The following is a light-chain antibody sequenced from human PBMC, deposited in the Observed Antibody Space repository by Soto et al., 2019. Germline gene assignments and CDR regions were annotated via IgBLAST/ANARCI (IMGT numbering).Light chain of an antibody. CDR2: DAS. CDR3: QQRSNWPLT. V-gene: IGKV3-11*01. CDR1: QSVPRSY. J-gene: IGKJ4*01. Sequence: IRLTQSPSTLSLSTGERVTLSCRASQSVPRSYLAWYQQKPGQAPRLLIYDASNRATGIPARFSGSGSGTDFTLTISSLEPEDFAVYYCQQRSNWPLTFGGGTKVDIK.